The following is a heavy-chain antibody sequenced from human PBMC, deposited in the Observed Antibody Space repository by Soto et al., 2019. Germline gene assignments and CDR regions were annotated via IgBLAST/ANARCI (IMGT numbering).Heavy chain of an antibody. CDR2: IHHSGST. CDR1: GGSISSGGYS. V-gene: IGHV4-30-2*05. CDR3: ARDPPHDSSGYYY. D-gene: IGHD3-22*01. J-gene: IGHJ4*02. Sequence: TCAVSGGSISSGGYSWNWIRQPPGKGLEWIGYIHHSGSTYYTPSLRSRVTMSVDTSKNQFSLKLTSVTAADTAVYYCARDPPHDSSGYYYWGQGTLVTVSS.